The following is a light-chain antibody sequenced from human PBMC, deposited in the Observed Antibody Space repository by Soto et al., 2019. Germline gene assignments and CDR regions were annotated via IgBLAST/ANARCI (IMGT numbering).Light chain of an antibody. J-gene: IGKJ1*01. CDR1: QSVSSY. V-gene: IGKV3-11*01. Sequence: IVLTQSPATLSLSPGERATLSCRASQSVSSYLAWYQQKPGQAPRLLIYDASNRATGIPARFSGSGSGTDFTLTISSLEPEDFAVYYCQRRSNWSTTFGQGTKVDIK. CDR2: DAS. CDR3: QRRSNWSTT.